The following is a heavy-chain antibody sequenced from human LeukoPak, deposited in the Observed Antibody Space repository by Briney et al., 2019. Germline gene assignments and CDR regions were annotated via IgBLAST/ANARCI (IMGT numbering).Heavy chain of an antibody. CDR2: ISGSGGST. V-gene: IGHV3-23*01. D-gene: IGHD6-13*01. Sequence: GGSLRLSCAASGFTFSSYAMSWVRQAPGKGLEWVSAISGSGGSTYYADSVKGRFTISRDNSKNTLFLQMNSLRAEDTAVYYCAKDWRYSSSTTPYWGQGTLVTVSS. CDR1: GFTFSSYA. J-gene: IGHJ4*02. CDR3: AKDWRYSSSTTPY.